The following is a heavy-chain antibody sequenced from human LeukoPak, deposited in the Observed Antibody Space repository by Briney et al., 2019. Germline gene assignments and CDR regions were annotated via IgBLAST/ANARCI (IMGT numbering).Heavy chain of an antibody. CDR1: GFTFSDYA. CDR3: ARGYSSSYYFDY. J-gene: IGHJ4*02. Sequence: GGSLRLSCAASGFTFSDYAMHWVRQAPGKGLEWVAFISYDGSNEYYADSVKGRFTISRDNAKNSLYLQMNSLRDEDTAVYYCARGYSSSYYFDYWGQGTLVTVSS. D-gene: IGHD6-13*01. V-gene: IGHV3-30-3*02. CDR2: ISYDGSNE.